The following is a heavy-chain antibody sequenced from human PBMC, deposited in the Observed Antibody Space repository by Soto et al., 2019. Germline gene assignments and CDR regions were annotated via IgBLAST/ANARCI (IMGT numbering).Heavy chain of an antibody. CDR1: GFTFSSYA. CDR3: ARDAKSLWFGELNLDYSGMDV. J-gene: IGHJ6*02. Sequence: QVQLVESGGGVVQPGRSLRLSCAASGFTFSSYARHWVRQAPGKGLEWVAVISYDGSNNYYADSVKGRFTISRDNSKNTLYLQMNSLSAEDTAVYYCARDAKSLWFGELNLDYSGMDVWGQGTTVTVSS. D-gene: IGHD3-10*01. V-gene: IGHV3-30-3*01. CDR2: ISYDGSNN.